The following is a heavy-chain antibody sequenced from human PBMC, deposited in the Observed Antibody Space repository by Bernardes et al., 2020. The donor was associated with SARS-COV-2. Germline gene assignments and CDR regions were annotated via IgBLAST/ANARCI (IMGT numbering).Heavy chain of an antibody. Sequence: GGSLRLSCAASGFTFSSYWMHWVRQAPGKGLVWVSRISSDGSSTRYADSVKGRFTISRDNTKNTLYLQMDSLRAEDTAVYYCARIRFGDPNDAFDIWGQGTMVTASS. CDR1: GFTFSSYW. J-gene: IGHJ3*02. CDR2: ISSDGSST. V-gene: IGHV3-74*01. CDR3: ARIRFGDPNDAFDI. D-gene: IGHD3-3*01.